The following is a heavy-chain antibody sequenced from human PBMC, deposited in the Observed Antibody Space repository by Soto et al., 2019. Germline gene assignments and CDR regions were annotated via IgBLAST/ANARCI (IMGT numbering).Heavy chain of an antibody. J-gene: IGHJ4*02. V-gene: IGHV3-30*18. CDR3: AKDLALGFWSGNYYFDH. D-gene: IGHD3-3*01. Sequence: GGSLRLSCAASGFTFKNNGMHWVRQAPGKGLEWVAIISYHGNNQFYADSVKGRFTISRDNSDNTLYLEMNSLKPEDTAVYYCAKDLALGFWSGNYYFDHWGQGTLVTVSS. CDR2: ISYHGNNQ. CDR1: GFTFKNNG.